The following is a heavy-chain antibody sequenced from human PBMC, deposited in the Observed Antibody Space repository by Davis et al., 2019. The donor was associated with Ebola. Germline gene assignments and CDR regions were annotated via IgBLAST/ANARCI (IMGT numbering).Heavy chain of an antibody. D-gene: IGHD1-26*01. Sequence: PSETLSLTCTVSGGSIKDYYWSWIRQPPGKGLEWIGYIFHSGTTDYNPSLKSRVTMSIDTSKNQFSLKVMSVSAADTAVYYCARGGAPDYWGQGTLVTVSS. CDR1: GGSIKDYY. CDR3: ARGGAPDY. V-gene: IGHV4-59*01. J-gene: IGHJ4*02. CDR2: IFHSGTT.